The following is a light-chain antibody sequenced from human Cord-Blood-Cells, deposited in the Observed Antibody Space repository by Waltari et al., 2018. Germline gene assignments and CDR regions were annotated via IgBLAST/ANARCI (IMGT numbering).Light chain of an antibody. CDR2: AAS. Sequence: DIQTTEHPSSLTASVGDRVTITCRASQSSSSYLNWYQHKPGNAPKLLSDAASSLQSGVPSRFSGRASGTYFTLTISSLQPEDFATYYCQQSYSTPRTFGKGTKVEIK. CDR3: QQSYSTPRT. V-gene: IGKV1-39*01. J-gene: IGKJ1*01. CDR1: QSSSSY.